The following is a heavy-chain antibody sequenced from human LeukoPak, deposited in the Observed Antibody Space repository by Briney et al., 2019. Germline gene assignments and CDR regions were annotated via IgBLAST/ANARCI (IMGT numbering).Heavy chain of an antibody. CDR3: ATYCSHTSCHTGGGFQH. CDR2: IYTSGGT. Sequence: SQTLSLTCTVSGGSISSGGYFRSWIRQPAGKGLEWIGRIYTSGGTNYNPSLNSRVTVSIDTSTNQFSLRLTSVTAADTAVCYCATYCSHTSCHTGGGFQHWGQGTLVTVSS. V-gene: IGHV4-61*02. J-gene: IGHJ1*01. D-gene: IGHD2-2*02. CDR1: GGSISSGGYF.